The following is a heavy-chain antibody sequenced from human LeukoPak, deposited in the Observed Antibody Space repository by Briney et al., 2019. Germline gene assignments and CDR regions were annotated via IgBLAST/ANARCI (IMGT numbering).Heavy chain of an antibody. CDR2: IYSGGST. Sequence: GRSLRLSCPASGFTVSSNYMSWVRQAPGGGREWVSVIYSGGSTYYADSVKGRFTISRDNSKRTLYLQMNSLRAEDTAVYYCARHKGHNYYMDVWGKGTTVTVSS. J-gene: IGHJ6*03. V-gene: IGHV3-53*01. CDR1: GFTVSSNY. CDR3: ARHKGHNYYMDV. D-gene: IGHD2-21*01.